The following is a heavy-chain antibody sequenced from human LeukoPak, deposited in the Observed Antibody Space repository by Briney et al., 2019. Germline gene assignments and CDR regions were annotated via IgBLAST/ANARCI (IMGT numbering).Heavy chain of an antibody. V-gene: IGHV3-30-3*01. CDR1: GFTFSSYA. D-gene: IGHD2-2*01. CDR2: ISYDGSNK. CDR3: ARDFVSTSSGWFDP. Sequence: GGSLRLSCAASGFTFSSYAMHWVRQAPGKGLEWVAVISYDGSNKYYADSVKGRFTISSDNSKNTLYLQMNSLRAEDTAVYYCARDFVSTSSGWFDPWGQGTLVTVSS. J-gene: IGHJ5*02.